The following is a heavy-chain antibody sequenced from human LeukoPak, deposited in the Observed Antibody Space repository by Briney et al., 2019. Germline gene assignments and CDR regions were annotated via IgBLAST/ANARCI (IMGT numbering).Heavy chain of an antibody. CDR3: ARDPSHYYDSSGHEYFQH. J-gene: IGHJ1*01. CDR1: GFTFSTYS. V-gene: IGHV3-48*04. Sequence: PGGSLRLSCAASGFTFSTYSIHWVRQAPGKGLEWVSYISSSGSTIYYADSVKGRFTISRDNAKNSLYLQMNSLRAEDTAVYYCARDPSHYYDSSGHEYFQHWGQGTLVTVSS. CDR2: ISSSGSTI. D-gene: IGHD3-22*01.